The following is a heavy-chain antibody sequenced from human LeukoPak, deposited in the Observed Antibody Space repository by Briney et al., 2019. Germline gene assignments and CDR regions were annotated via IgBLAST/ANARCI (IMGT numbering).Heavy chain of an antibody. CDR2: IYYSGST. CDR3: ARHLNSGYDY. D-gene: IGHD5-12*01. Sequence: PSETLSPTCTVSGGSISSYYWSWIRQPPGKGLECIGYIYYSGSTKYNPSLKSRVTISVDTSKNQFSLKLSSVTAADTAVYYCARHLNSGYDYWGQGTLVTVSS. V-gene: IGHV4-59*08. J-gene: IGHJ4*02. CDR1: GGSISSYY.